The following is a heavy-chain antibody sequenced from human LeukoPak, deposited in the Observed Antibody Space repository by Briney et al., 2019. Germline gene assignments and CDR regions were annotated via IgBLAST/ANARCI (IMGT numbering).Heavy chain of an antibody. CDR2: ISGSGGST. J-gene: IGHJ4*02. CDR1: GFTSSSYA. D-gene: IGHD4-17*01. V-gene: IGHV3-23*01. CDR3: AKGPSATTVTTFFDY. Sequence: GGSLRLSCAASGFTSSSYAMSWVRQAPGKELEWVSAISGSGGSTYYADSVKGRFTISRDNSKNTLYLQMNSLRAEDTAVFYCAKGPSATTVTTFFDYWGQGTLVTVSS.